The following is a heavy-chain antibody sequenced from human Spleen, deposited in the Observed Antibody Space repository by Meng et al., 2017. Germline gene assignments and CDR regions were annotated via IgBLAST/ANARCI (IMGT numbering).Heavy chain of an antibody. D-gene: IGHD4-17*01. J-gene: IGHJ4*02. Sequence: GGSLRLSCAASGFTFSSYEMNWVRQAPGKGLEWVSYISSSGSTIYYADSVKGRFTISRDNAKNSLYLQMNSLRAEDTAVYYCARGDPYDYGDPFDYWGQGTLVTVSS. CDR1: GFTFSSYE. V-gene: IGHV3-48*03. CDR2: ISSSGSTI. CDR3: ARGDPYDYGDPFDY.